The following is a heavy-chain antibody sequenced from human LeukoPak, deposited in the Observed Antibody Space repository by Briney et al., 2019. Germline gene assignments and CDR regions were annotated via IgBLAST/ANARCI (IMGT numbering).Heavy chain of an antibody. CDR3: ARILGGDIDY. V-gene: IGHV1-46*01. CDR2: INPSGGST. D-gene: IGHD3-3*01. J-gene: IGHJ4*02. CDR1: GYTFTGYY. Sequence: ASVKVSCKASGYTFTGYYMHWVRQAPGQGLEWMGIINPSGGSTSYAQKFQGRVTMTRDMSTSTVYMELSSLRSEDTAVYYCARILGGDIDYWGQGTLVTVSS.